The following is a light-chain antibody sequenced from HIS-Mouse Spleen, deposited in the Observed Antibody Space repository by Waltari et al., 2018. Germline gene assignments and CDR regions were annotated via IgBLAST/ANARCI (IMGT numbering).Light chain of an antibody. J-gene: IGLJ3*02. Sequence: QSALTQPASVSGSPGQSITISCTGTSSDVGSYNLVSWYQQHPGKAPKLMIYEGSKRPSGGSNRFSGSKPGHTASLTISGLQAEDEADYYCCSYAGSSTWVFGGGTKLTVL. V-gene: IGLV2-23*01. CDR3: CSYAGSSTWV. CDR1: SSDVGSYNL. CDR2: EGS.